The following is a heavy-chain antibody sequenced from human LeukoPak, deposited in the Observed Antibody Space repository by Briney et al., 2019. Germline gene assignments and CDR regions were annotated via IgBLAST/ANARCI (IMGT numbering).Heavy chain of an antibody. Sequence: PGGSLRLSCAASGFTFDDYAMHWVREATGKGLECVSLISWDGCSTYYADSVKGRFTISRDNSKNSLYLQMNSLRAEDTALYYCAKDRVSSGYYPDYWGQGTLVTVSS. CDR1: GFTFDDYA. D-gene: IGHD3-22*01. J-gene: IGHJ4*02. V-gene: IGHV3-43D*03. CDR3: AKDRVSSGYYPDY. CDR2: ISWDGCST.